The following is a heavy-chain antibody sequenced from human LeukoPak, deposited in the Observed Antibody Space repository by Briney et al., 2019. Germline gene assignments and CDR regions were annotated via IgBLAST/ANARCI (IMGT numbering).Heavy chain of an antibody. V-gene: IGHV1-69*06. CDR1: GGTFSSYA. Sequence: ASVKVSCKASGGTFSSYAISWVRQAPGQGLEWMGGIIPIFGTANYAQKFQGRVTITADKSTSIAYMELSSLRSEDTAMYYCARYYIEGRCFDYWGQGTLVTVSS. CDR2: IIPIFGTA. D-gene: IGHD3-10*01. J-gene: IGHJ4*02. CDR3: ARYYIEGRCFDY.